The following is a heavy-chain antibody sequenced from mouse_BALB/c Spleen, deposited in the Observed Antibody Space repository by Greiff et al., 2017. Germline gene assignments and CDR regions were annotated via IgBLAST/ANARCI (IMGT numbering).Heavy chain of an antibody. Sequence: EVKLVESGGGLVKPGGSLKLSCAASGFTFSSYAMSWVRQTPEKRLEWVASISSGGSTYYPDSVKGRFTISRDNARNILYLQMSSLRSEDTAMYYCARGGGLRRSYFDYWGQGTTLTVSS. V-gene: IGHV5-6-5*01. CDR3: ARGGGLRRSYFDY. D-gene: IGHD2-2*01. CDR2: ISSGGST. CDR1: GFTFSSYA. J-gene: IGHJ2*01.